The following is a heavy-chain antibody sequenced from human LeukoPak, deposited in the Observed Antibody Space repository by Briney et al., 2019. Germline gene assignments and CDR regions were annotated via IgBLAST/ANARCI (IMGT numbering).Heavy chain of an antibody. Sequence: GASMAVSCKASGYTFTSYGISWVRQAPGQGLKWMGGIIPIFGTANYAQKFQGRVTITTDESTSTAYMEVSSLRSEDTAVYYWARTYYYDTTDTSLWFDPWGQGTLVTVSS. D-gene: IGHD3-22*01. CDR2: IIPIFGTA. V-gene: IGHV1-69*05. CDR1: GYTFTSYG. CDR3: ARTYYYDTTDTSLWFDP. J-gene: IGHJ5*02.